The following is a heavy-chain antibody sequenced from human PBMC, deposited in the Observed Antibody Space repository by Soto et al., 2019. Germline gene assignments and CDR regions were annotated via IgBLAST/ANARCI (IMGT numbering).Heavy chain of an antibody. CDR1: GFTFTSSA. CDR2: IVVGSGNT. V-gene: IGHV1-58*01. J-gene: IGHJ6*02. CDR3: AASLWFGEYYYYGMDV. Sequence: SVKVSCKASGFTFTSSAVQWVRQARGQRLEWIGWIVVGSGNTNYAQKFQERVTITRDMSTSTAYMELSSLRSEDTAVYYCAASLWFGEYYYYGMDVWGQGTTVTVSS. D-gene: IGHD3-10*01.